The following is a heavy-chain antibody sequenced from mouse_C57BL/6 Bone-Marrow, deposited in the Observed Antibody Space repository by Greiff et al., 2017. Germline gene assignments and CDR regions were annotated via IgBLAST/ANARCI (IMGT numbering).Heavy chain of an antibody. CDR2: IDPNSGGT. CDR3: VRDYYGRSDSYFEV. Sequence: QVQLQQPGAELVKPGASVKLSCKASGYTFTSYWMHWVKQRPGRGLEWIGRIDPNSGGTKYNEKFKSKATLTVDTHSSTAYMQLSSLTSEGSAVYYCVRDYYGRSDSYFEVWGAGTTGTVSS. D-gene: IGHD1-1*01. CDR1: GYTFTSYW. V-gene: IGHV1-72*01. J-gene: IGHJ1*01.